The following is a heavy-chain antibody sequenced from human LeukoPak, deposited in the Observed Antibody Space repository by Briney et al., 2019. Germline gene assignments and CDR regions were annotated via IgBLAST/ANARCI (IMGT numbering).Heavy chain of an antibody. CDR1: GYSISSGYY. CDR3: ARWAVAGENYFDY. CDR2: IYHSGST. D-gene: IGHD6-19*01. Sequence: SETLSLTCTVSGYSISSGYYWGWIRQPPGKGLEWIGSIYHSGSTYYNPSLKSRVTISVDTSKNQFSLKLSSVTAADTAVYYCARWAVAGENYFDYWGQGTLVTVSS. J-gene: IGHJ4*02. V-gene: IGHV4-38-2*02.